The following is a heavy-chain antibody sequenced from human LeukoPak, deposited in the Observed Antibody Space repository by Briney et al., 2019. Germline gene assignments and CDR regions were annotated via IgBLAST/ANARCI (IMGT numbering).Heavy chain of an antibody. D-gene: IGHD3-10*01. V-gene: IGHV4-59*12. CDR3: ARDYGSGSYYTLGY. CDR1: GGSISSYY. J-gene: IGHJ4*02. Sequence: SETLSLTCTVSGGSISSYYWSWIRQPPGKGLEWIGYIYYSGSTNYNPSLKSRVTMSVDTSKNQFSLKLSSVTAADTAVYYCARDYGSGSYYTLGYWGQGTLVTVSS. CDR2: IYYSGST.